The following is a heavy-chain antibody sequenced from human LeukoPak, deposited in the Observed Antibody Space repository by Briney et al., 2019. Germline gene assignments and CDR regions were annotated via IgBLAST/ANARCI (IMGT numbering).Heavy chain of an antibody. D-gene: IGHD3-22*01. CDR3: AKDPNYYDSSGYTQN. CDR1: GFTFSSYA. Sequence: PGGSLRLSCAASGFTFSSYAMSWVRQAPGKGLEWVSAISGSGGSTYYADSVKGRFTISRDNSKNTLYLQMNSRRAEDTAVYYCAKDPNYYDSSGYTQNWGQGTLVTVSS. V-gene: IGHV3-23*01. J-gene: IGHJ4*02. CDR2: ISGSGGST.